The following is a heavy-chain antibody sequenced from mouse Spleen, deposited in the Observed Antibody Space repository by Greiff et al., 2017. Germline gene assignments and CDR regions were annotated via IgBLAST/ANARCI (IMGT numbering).Heavy chain of an antibody. CDR3: ARGRTTHWYFDD. Sequence: EVMLVESEGGLVQPGSSMKLSCTASGFTFSDYYMAWVRQVPEKGLEWVANINYDGSSTYYLDSLKSRFIISRDNAKNILYLQMSSLKSEDTATYYCARGRTTHWYFDDWGTGTTVTVSS. CDR1: GFTFSDYY. CDR2: INYDGSST. J-gene: IGHJ1*03. V-gene: IGHV5-16*01. D-gene: IGHD5-5*01.